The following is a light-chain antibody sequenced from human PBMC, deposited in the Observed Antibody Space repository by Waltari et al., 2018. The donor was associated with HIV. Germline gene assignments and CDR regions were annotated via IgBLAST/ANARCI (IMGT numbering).Light chain of an antibody. CDR1: PGVGSN. CDR2: CAA. V-gene: IGKV3-15*01. J-gene: IGKJ2*01. CDR3: QQYNIRPRGNT. Sequence: DIVMTQSPAILSVSPGERVTLSCRASPGVGSNLAWYQQKVGQAPRLLIYCAATRAAEIPVRFSGSGSGTDFTLTIDSLQSEDFATYYCQQYNIRPRGNTFGQGTKLQIK.